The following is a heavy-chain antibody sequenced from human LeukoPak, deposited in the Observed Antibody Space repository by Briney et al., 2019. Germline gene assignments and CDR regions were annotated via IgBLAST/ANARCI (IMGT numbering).Heavy chain of an antibody. CDR1: GGSISSYY. CDR2: IYTSGST. J-gene: IGHJ6*03. D-gene: IGHD3-10*01. Sequence: SETLSLTCTVSGGSISSYYGSWLRQPAGKGLEWIGRIYTSGSTNYNPSLKSRVTISVDQTKNQFSLKLSSVTAADTAVYYCARMGSEYYYYYMDVWGKGTTVTVSS. CDR3: ARMGSEYYYYYMDV. V-gene: IGHV4-4*07.